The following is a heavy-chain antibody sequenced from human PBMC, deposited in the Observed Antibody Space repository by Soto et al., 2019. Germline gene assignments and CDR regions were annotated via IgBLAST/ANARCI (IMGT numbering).Heavy chain of an antibody. CDR2: TSKDGGRE. CDR1: GFTLSSYS. D-gene: IGHD3-10*01. Sequence: QVQLVESGGGVVQPGRSLRLSCASSGFTLSSYSLHWVRQPPGKGLEWVALTSKDGGREYYADSVRGRFTISRDHSKSTLYLEMNSLRTEDTALYFCARDVGFGDLSPRTSYYYGMDVWGRGTTVTVST. V-gene: IGHV3-30*04. J-gene: IGHJ6*04. CDR3: ARDVGFGDLSPRTSYYYGMDV.